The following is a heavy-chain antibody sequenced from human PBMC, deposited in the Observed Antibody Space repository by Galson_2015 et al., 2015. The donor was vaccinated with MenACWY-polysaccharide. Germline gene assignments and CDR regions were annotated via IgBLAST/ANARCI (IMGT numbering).Heavy chain of an antibody. CDR3: SRDPRGMDV. Sequence: SLRLSCAASGFTFSSYEMNWVRQAPGKGLEWVSYISSSGSTKWYVDSVRGRFTISRDNAKNSLYLQMNSLRAEDTAVYYCSRDPRGMDVWGQGTPVPVSS. V-gene: IGHV3-48*03. CDR2: ISSSGSTK. CDR1: GFTFSSYE. J-gene: IGHJ6*02.